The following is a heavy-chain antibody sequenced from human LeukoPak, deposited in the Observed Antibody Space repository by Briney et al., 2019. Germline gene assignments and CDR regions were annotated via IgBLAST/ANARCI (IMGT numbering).Heavy chain of an antibody. D-gene: IGHD6-13*01. CDR1: GFTFSNFA. Sequence: GGSLRLSCAASGFTFSNFAMTWVRQAPGKGLEWASSIVGSSSTYYADSLKGRFTISRDNAKNSLYLQMNSLRAEDTAVYYCARIGAGSSRDYWGQGTLVTVSS. J-gene: IGHJ4*02. V-gene: IGHV3-21*01. CDR2: IVGSSST. CDR3: ARIGAGSSRDY.